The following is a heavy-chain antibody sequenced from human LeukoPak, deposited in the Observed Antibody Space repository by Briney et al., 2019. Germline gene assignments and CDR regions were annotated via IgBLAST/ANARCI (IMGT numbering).Heavy chain of an antibody. J-gene: IGHJ2*01. V-gene: IGHV3-33*06. Sequence: PGRSLRLSCAASGFTFSSYGMHWVRQAPGKGLEWVAVIWYDGSNKYYADSVKGRFTISRDNSKNTLYLQMNSLRAEDTAVYYCAKDSYGLYWYFDLCGRGPLVTVSS. CDR1: GFTFSSYG. D-gene: IGHD5-18*01. CDR2: IWYDGSNK. CDR3: AKDSYGLYWYFDL.